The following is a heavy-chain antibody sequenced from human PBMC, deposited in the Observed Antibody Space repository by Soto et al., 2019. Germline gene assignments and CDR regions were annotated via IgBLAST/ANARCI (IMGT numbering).Heavy chain of an antibody. V-gene: IGHV4-4*07. CDR1: GGSIRRYY. D-gene: IGHD1-26*01. CDR3: AREGASGFGMDV. J-gene: IGHJ6*02. Sequence: SETLSLTGNASGGSIRRYYWSWIRQPAGKALEWIGRIYTSGTTNYNPSLKSRATILVDTSKNQFSLKLSSVTAADTAVYYCAREGASGFGMDVWGQGTTVTSP. CDR2: IYTSGTT.